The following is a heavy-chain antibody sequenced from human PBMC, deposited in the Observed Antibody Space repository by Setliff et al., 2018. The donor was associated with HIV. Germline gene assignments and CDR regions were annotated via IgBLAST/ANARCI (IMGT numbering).Heavy chain of an antibody. Sequence: SETLSLTCTVSGGSIRSSTYYWGWIRQSPGKGLEWIGSLHYSGNTYYNPSLKSRVIIFLDPSKNQFSLELTSVTAADTAVYYCAREAPSEPTRYYNFWSGYPDWFDPWGPGTLVTVSS. V-gene: IGHV4-39*07. J-gene: IGHJ5*02. CDR2: LHYSGNT. CDR1: GGSIRSSTYY. D-gene: IGHD3-3*01. CDR3: AREAPSEPTRYYNFWSGYPDWFDP.